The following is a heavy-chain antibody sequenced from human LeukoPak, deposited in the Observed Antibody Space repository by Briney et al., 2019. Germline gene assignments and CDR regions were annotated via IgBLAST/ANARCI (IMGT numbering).Heavy chain of an antibody. V-gene: IGHV3-11*01. CDR3: ARSLRWLQALDY. J-gene: IGHJ4*02. CDR1: GFTFSDYY. Sequence: PGRSLRLSCAASGFTFSDYYMSWIRQAPGKGLEWVSYISSSGTTIYYADSVKGRFTISRDNAKNSLYLQMNSLRAEDTAVYYCARSLRWLQALDYWGQGTLVTVSS. CDR2: ISSSGTTI. D-gene: IGHD5-24*01.